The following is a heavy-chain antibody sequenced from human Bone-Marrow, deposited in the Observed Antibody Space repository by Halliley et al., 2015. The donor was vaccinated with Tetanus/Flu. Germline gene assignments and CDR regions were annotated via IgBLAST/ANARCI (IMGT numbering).Heavy chain of an antibody. V-gene: IGHV3-74*01. CDR2: INYDGTRS. J-gene: IGHJ6*02. Sequence: SLRLSCTASGFTLNNYWMHWVRQAPGKGLVWVSNINYDGTRSDYADSVRGRFTSSRDFARNTVYLQINSLRVEDTAVYYCSRGLQSGVRGKLYYYPLDVWGQGTSVSVSS. D-gene: IGHD3-10*01. CDR3: SRGLQSGVRGKLYYYPLDV. CDR1: GFTLNNYW.